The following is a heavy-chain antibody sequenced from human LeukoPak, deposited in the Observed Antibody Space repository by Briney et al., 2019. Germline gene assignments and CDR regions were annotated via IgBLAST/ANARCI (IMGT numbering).Heavy chain of an antibody. V-gene: IGHV3-21*01. CDR2: ISSSSSYI. CDR1: GFTFSSYS. Sequence: GGSLRLSCAASGFTFSSYSMNWVRQAPGKGLEWVSSISSSSSYIYYADSVKGRFTISRDNAKNSLYLQMNSLRAEDTAVYYCARDPPTVTYKYYFDYWGQGTLVTVSS. CDR3: ARDPPTVTYKYYFDY. J-gene: IGHJ4*02. D-gene: IGHD4-17*01.